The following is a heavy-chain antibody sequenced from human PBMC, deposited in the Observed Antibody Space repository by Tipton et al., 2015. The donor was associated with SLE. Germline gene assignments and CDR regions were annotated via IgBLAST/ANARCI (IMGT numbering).Heavy chain of an antibody. CDR3: ARSVTPAAIGWFDP. J-gene: IGHJ5*02. CDR1: GGSISSYY. Sequence: LRLSCTVSGGSISSYYWSWIRQPPGRGLEWIGSIYYSGSTYYHPSLKSRVTISVDTSQNQFSLKLSSVTAADTAVYYCARSVTPAAIGWFDPWGQGTLVTVSS. CDR2: IYYSGST. V-gene: IGHV4-59*05. D-gene: IGHD2-2*01.